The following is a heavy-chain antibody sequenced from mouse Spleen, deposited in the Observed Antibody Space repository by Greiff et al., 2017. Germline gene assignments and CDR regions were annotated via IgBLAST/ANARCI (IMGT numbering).Heavy chain of an antibody. J-gene: IGHJ2*01. CDR2: IYPSDSKT. D-gene: IGHD2-4*01. CDR3: ARGGDYDGYYFDS. CDR1: GKNFTSYW. Sequence: QVQLQQPGAELVRPGSSVKLSCKASGKNFTSYWMDWVKQRPGQGLEWIGNIYPSDSKTHYNEKFKDKATLTVDKSSSTVYMQLSSLTSEDSAVYYCARGGDYDGYYFDSWGQGTTLTVSS. V-gene: IGHV1-61*01.